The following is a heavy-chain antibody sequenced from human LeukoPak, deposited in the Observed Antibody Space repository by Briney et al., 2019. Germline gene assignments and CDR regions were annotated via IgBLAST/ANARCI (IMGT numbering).Heavy chain of an antibody. CDR3: AVPTYSSGWYGTQFDY. CDR1: GYTFTSYG. D-gene: IGHD6-19*01. CDR2: ISAYNGNT. V-gene: IGHV1-18*01. J-gene: IGHJ4*02. Sequence: ASVKVSCKASGYTFTSYGISWVRQAPGQRLEWMGWISAYNGNTNYAQKLQGRVTMTTDTSTSTAYMELRSLRSDDTAVYYCAVPTYSSGWYGTQFDYWGQGTLVTVSS.